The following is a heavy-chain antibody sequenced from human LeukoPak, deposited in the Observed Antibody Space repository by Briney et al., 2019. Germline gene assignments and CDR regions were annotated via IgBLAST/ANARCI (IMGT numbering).Heavy chain of an antibody. J-gene: IGHJ4*02. V-gene: IGHV3-30*02. CDR2: VRYGGNIK. Sequence: GSLRLSCATSEFTFSAYAMHWIRQAPGRGLEWVAFVRYGGNIKYYADSVKGRFTISRDNSKNTLYLQMNSLRPDDTAVYYCTKDLGTEYNIFDYWGQGTLVTVSS. D-gene: IGHD3-9*01. CDR3: TKDLGTEYNIFDY. CDR1: EFTFSAYA.